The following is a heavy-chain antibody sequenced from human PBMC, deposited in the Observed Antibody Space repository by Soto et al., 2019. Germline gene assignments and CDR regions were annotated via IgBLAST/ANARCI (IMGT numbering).Heavy chain of an antibody. CDR3: GSLFEF. V-gene: IGHV3-74*01. J-gene: IGHJ4*02. CDR1: GFTFRYYW. CDR2: INNDGSDT. Sequence: EVHLVESGGGLVQPGGSLRLSCAASGFTFRYYWLHWVRQVPGRGPVWVSGINNDGSDTFYADFVEGRFTISRDNAKNTVYLQMDSLRAEDTAVYYCGSLFEFWGQGTLVTVP.